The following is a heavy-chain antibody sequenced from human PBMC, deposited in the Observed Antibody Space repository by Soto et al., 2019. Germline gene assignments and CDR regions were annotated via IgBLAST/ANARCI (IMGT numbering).Heavy chain of an antibody. CDR2: IYYSGST. V-gene: IGHV4-59*01. CDR1: GGSISSYY. Sequence: SETLSLTCTVSGGSISSYYWSWIRQPPGKGLEWIGYIYYSGSTNYNPSLKSRVTISVDTSKNQFSLKLSSVTAADTAMYYCGRGGDAYKMGRYWGQGTLVTVSS. J-gene: IGHJ4*02. CDR3: GRGGDAYKMGRY. D-gene: IGHD1-1*01.